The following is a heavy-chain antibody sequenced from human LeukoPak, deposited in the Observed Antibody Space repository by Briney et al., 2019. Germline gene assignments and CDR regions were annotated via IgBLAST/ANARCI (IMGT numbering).Heavy chain of an antibody. J-gene: IGHJ4*02. CDR1: GDSVSSNSVI. Sequence: SQTLLLTCDISGDSVSSNSVIWNWIRQSPSRGLEWLGRTYYKSKWYNDYATSVQSRITINSDTSRNQFSLQLNSVTPEDTAVYYCARGLHGSRGEFDYWGQGTLVTVSS. CDR3: ARGLHGSRGEFDY. D-gene: IGHD3-10*01. CDR2: TYYKSKWYN. V-gene: IGHV6-1*01.